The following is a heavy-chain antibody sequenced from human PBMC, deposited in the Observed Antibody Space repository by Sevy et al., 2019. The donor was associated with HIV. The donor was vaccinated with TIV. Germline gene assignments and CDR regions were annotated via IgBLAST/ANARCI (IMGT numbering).Heavy chain of an antibody. Sequence: GGSLRLSCAISGFTVNDKYIIWVRQAPGKGLEWVSVIFSSGSTYYADSAKGRFTISRDNSKNTVDRQMNSVRAEDTAVYYCVSLFLSYRSGWSYFDYWGQGTLVTVSS. V-gene: IGHV3-66*02. CDR3: VSLFLSYRSGWSYFDY. CDR1: GFTVNDKY. CDR2: IFSSGST. D-gene: IGHD6-19*01. J-gene: IGHJ4*02.